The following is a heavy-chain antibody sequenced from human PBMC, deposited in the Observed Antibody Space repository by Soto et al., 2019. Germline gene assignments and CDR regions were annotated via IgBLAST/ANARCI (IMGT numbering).Heavy chain of an antibody. CDR2: ITTSGGST. Sequence: EVQLLESGGGLVQPGGSLRLSCAASGFTFSSYAMSWVRQAPGTGLEWVSTITTSGGSTYNADSVKGRFTISRDNSKNTLYLQMNSLRADDTAVYYCAKELLEGVPAAIDSWGQGTLVTVSS. D-gene: IGHD2-2*01. J-gene: IGHJ4*02. CDR1: GFTFSSYA. V-gene: IGHV3-23*01. CDR3: AKELLEGVPAAIDS.